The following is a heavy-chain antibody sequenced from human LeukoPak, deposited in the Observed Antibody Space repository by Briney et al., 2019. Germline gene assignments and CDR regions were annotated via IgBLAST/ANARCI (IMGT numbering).Heavy chain of an antibody. V-gene: IGHV4-34*01. D-gene: IGHD6-6*01. J-gene: IGHJ4*02. Sequence: KPSETLSPTCAVYGGSFSGYYWSWIRQPPGKGLEWIGEINHSGSTNYNPSLKSRVTISVDTSKNQFSLKLSSVTAADTAVYYCARGESSSPLDYWGQGTLVTVSS. CDR2: INHSGST. CDR1: GGSFSGYY. CDR3: ARGESSSPLDY.